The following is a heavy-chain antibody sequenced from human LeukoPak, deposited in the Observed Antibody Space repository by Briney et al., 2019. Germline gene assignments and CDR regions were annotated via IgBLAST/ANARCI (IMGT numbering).Heavy chain of an antibody. V-gene: IGHV3-48*02. CDR3: ARVYYYDSSNAFDI. CDR2: ISSSSSTI. J-gene: IGHJ3*02. CDR1: GSTFSTYS. Sequence: GGSLRLSCTASGSTFSTYSMNWVRQAPGRGLEWVSYISSSSSTIYYADSVKGRFTISRDNAKKSLYLQMNSLRDEDTAVYYCARVYYYDSSNAFDIWGQGTMVTVSS. D-gene: IGHD3-22*01.